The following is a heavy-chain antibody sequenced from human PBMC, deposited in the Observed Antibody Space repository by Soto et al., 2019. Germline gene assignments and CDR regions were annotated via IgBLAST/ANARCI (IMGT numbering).Heavy chain of an antibody. CDR3: ARHVGSGGPDYYFDY. CDR1: GGSISSYY. J-gene: IGHJ4*02. Sequence: SETLSLTCTVSGGSISSYYWSWIRRPPGKGLEWIGYIYYSGSTNYNPSLKSRVTISVDTSKNQFSLKLSSVTAADTAVYYCARHVGSGGPDYYFDYWGQGTLVTVSS. CDR2: IYYSGST. D-gene: IGHD6-19*01. V-gene: IGHV4-59*08.